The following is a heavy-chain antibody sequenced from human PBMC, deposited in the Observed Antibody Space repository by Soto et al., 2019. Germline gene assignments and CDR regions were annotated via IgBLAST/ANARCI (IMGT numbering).Heavy chain of an antibody. J-gene: IGHJ5*02. CDR1: GGSINDFAYY. CDR3: ARRERYYGSPGWFDP. V-gene: IGHV4-39*01. CDR2: VYHNENT. D-gene: IGHD3-16*01. Sequence: SETLSLTCTVSGGSINDFAYYWGWIRQPPGKGPEWIGTVYHNENTYYNPSLKSRVTISVDTAKNQFSLNLRSVTAADTAIYFCARRERYYGSPGWFDPWGQGALVTVSS.